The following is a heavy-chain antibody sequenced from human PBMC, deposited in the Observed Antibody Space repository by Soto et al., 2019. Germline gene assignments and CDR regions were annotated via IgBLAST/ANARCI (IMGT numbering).Heavy chain of an antibody. CDR3: ARVTAVVGATSGDY. Sequence: TLSPTCSVSGGSISSGDYYWSWIRQPPGKGLEWIGYIYYSGSTYYNPSLKSRLTISLDTSKNQFSLKLSSVTAADTAVYYCARVTAVVGATSGDYWGQGMLVTVSS. CDR2: IYYSGST. J-gene: IGHJ4*02. V-gene: IGHV4-30-4*01. CDR1: GGSISSGDYY. D-gene: IGHD1-26*01.